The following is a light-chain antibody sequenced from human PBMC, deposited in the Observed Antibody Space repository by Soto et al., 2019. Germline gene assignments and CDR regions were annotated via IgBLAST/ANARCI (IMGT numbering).Light chain of an antibody. V-gene: IGKV1-13*02. CDR3: QRLNSDPQT. J-gene: IGKJ4*01. CDR2: DAS. Sequence: AIQLTQSPSSLSASVGDRVTITCRASQGISSALAWYQQKPGKAPKLLIYDASSLESGVPSRFSGSGSGTDFTLTISSLQPEDFATYYCQRLNSDPQTFGGGNKVELK. CDR1: QGISSA.